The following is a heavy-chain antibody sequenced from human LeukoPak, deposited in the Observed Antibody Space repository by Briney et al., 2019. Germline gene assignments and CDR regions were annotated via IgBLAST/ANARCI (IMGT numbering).Heavy chain of an antibody. J-gene: IGHJ4*02. V-gene: IGHV3-72*01. CDR1: GFTLSDYY. D-gene: IGHD3-9*01. Sequence: PGGSLRLSCAASGFTLSDYYMDWVRQAPGKGLEWVGRSRNKANTYTTEYAASVKGRFTVSRDDSESSVYLQMNSLKTEDTAVYYCARTLVPGSRGQRSDYWGQGTLVTVSS. CDR2: SRNKANTYTT. CDR3: ARTLVPGSRGQRSDY.